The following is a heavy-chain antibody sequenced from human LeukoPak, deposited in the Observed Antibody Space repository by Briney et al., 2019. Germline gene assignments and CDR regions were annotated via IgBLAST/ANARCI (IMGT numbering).Heavy chain of an antibody. D-gene: IGHD4-23*01. J-gene: IGHJ4*02. V-gene: IGHV3-30*15. CDR1: GFTLTYYA. CDR2: TSYDGNKK. Sequence: GRSLRLSCAASGFTLTYYAMHWVRQAPGKGLEWVAVTSYDGNKKYYADSVKGRFTISRDSSKNTLYLQMSSLRAEDTAVYYCARSSYDYGGIEGPFDYWGQGTLVTVSS. CDR3: ARSSYDYGGIEGPFDY.